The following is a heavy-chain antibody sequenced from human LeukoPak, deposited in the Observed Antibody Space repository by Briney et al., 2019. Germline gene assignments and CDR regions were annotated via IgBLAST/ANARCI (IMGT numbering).Heavy chain of an antibody. D-gene: IGHD6-19*01. CDR1: GFTFSSYG. CDR2: IRYDGSNK. CDR3: AKVGRAGTVSSDY. J-gene: IGHJ4*02. Sequence: EGSLRLSCAASGFTFSSYGMHWVRQAPGKGLEWVAFIRYDGSNKYYADSVKGRFTISRDNSKNTLYLQMNSLRAEDTAVYYCAKVGRAGTVSSDYWGQGTLVTVSS. V-gene: IGHV3-30*02.